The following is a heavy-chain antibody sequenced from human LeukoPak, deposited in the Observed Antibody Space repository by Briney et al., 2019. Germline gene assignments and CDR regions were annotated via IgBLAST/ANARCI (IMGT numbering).Heavy chain of an antibody. D-gene: IGHD6-13*01. V-gene: IGHV4-59*01. CDR2: ISHSGST. CDR1: NDSFSSYY. J-gene: IGHJ4*02. CDR3: AGQGLGSSWFYHGGFYYCDS. Sequence: SETLSLTCTVSNDSFSSYYWSWIRQPPGKGLEWIGYISHSGSTNYNPSLKSRLTISVGASRNQFFLELSSVTPADTAVYYCAGQGLGSSWFYHGGFYYCDSWGQGTLVTVS.